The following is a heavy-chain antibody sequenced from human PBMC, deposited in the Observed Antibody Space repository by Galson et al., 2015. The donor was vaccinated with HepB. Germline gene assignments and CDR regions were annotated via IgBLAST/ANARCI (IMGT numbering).Heavy chain of an antibody. CDR1: GFTFSSYW. CDR3: VREDILTGYYGIDY. CDR2: IKQDGTEK. J-gene: IGHJ4*02. V-gene: IGHV3-7*03. Sequence: SLRLSCAASGFTFSSYWVTWVRQAPGKGLEWVANIKQDGTEKYYLDSVKGRFTISRDNAKNSLYLQMNSLRAEDTAVYYCVREDILTGYYGIDYWGQGTLVTVSS. D-gene: IGHD3-9*01.